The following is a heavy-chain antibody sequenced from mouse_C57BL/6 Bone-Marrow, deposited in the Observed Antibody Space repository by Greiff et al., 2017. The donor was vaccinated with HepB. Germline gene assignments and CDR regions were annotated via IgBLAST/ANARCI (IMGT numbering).Heavy chain of an antibody. CDR1: GYSITSGYY. D-gene: IGHD2-3*01. J-gene: IGHJ1*03. V-gene: IGHV3-6*01. Sequence: EVKLLESGPGLVKPSQSLSLTCSVTGYSITSGYYWNWIRQFPGNKLEWMGYISYDGSNNYNPSLNNRISITRDTSKNQFFLKLNSVTTEDTAKYYCAREGRWLLLWYFDVWGTGTTVTVSS. CDR2: ISYDGSN. CDR3: AREGRWLLLWYFDV.